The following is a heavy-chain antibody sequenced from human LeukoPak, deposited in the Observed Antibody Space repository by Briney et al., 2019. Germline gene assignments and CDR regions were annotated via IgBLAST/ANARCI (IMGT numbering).Heavy chain of an antibody. CDR2: IVVGRGNT. V-gene: IGHV1-58*01. J-gene: IGHJ3*02. Sequence: SVKSFSNAAAVTSIRSDLQWLLQARGHRLEWIGWIVVGRGNTNYAQEFQERVTISRDMSTGTAYMELGSLISEDTAVYYWAHTSVGPTINDAFDIWGQGTMVTVSS. CDR3: AHTSVGPTINDAFDI. CDR1: AVTSIRSD. D-gene: IGHD1-26*01.